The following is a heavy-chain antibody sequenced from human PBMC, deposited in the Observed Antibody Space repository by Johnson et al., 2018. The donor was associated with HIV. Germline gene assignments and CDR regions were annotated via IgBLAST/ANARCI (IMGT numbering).Heavy chain of an antibody. V-gene: IGHV3-73*01. D-gene: IGHD3-22*01. J-gene: IGHJ3*02. CDR3: TRTYDTYNYESGGYVDAFDI. CDR1: GFTFSSYA. CDR2: IRSEDNTYAT. Sequence: VQLVESGGGVVPPGRSLRLSCVASGFTFSSYAMHWVRQASGKGLEWVGRIRSEDNTYATAYAASVKGRFTISRDDSKNTAYLQMNSLKTEDTAVYYCTRTYDTYNYESGGYVDAFDIWGQGTMFTVSS.